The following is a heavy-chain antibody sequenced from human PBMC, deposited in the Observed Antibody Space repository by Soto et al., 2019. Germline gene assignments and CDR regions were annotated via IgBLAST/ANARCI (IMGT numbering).Heavy chain of an antibody. V-gene: IGHV3-30*18. CDR2: ISYDGSNK. D-gene: IGHD3-3*01. CDR1: GFTFSSYC. CDR3: AKGGLYYDFWSGYYTPYYYYGMDV. Sequence: GGSLRLSCAASGFTFSSYCMHWVRQAPGKGLEWVAVISYDGSNKYYADSVKGRFTISRDNSKNTLYLQMNSLRAEDTAVYYCAKGGLYYDFWSGYYTPYYYYGMDVWGQGTTVTVSS. J-gene: IGHJ6*02.